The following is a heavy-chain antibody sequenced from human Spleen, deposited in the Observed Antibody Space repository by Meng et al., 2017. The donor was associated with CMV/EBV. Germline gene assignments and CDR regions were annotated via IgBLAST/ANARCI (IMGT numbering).Heavy chain of an antibody. V-gene: IGHV3-72*01. CDR2: SSNKGNGYTT. CDR3: ARPYYDLRYGLDV. D-gene: IGHD3-3*01. J-gene: IGHJ6*02. CDR1: GFTFSDHY. Sequence: SCAASGFTFSDHYMDWVRQTPGKGLEWVGRSSNKGNGYTTEYAASVKGRFTISRDESKDLLYLQMSSLKSDDTAVYYCARPYYDLRYGLDVWGQGTTVTVSS.